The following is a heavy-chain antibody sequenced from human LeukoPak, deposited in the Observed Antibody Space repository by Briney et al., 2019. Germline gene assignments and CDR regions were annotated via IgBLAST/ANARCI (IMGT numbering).Heavy chain of an antibody. V-gene: IGHV4-39*01. CDR1: GGSISSSSYY. CDR3: ARGSYNGGRYYYYMDV. J-gene: IGHJ6*03. CDR2: IYYSGST. D-gene: IGHD5-24*01. Sequence: SETLSLTCTVSGGSISSSSYYWGWIRQPPGKGLEWIGSIYYSGSTYYNPSLKSRVTISVDTSKNQFSLKLSSVTAADTAVYYCARGSYNGGRYYYYMDVWGKGTTVTVSS.